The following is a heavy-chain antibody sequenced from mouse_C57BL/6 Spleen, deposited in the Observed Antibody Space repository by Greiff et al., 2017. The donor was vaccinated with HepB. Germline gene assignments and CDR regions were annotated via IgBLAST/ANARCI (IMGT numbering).Heavy chain of an antibody. CDR2: ISSGSSTI. D-gene: IGHD1-1*01. CDR3: ARSGYGSSLYWYFDV. J-gene: IGHJ1*03. CDR1: GFTFSDYG. Sequence: EVKLVESGGGLVKPGGSLKLSCAASGFTFSDYGMHWVRQAPEKGLEWVAYISSGSSTIYYADTVKGRFTISRDNAKNTLFLQMTSLRSEDTAMYYCARSGYGSSLYWYFDVWGTGTTVTVSS. V-gene: IGHV5-17*01.